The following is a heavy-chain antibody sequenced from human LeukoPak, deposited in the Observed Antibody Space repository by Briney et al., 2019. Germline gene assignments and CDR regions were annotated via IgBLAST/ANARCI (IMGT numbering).Heavy chain of an antibody. CDR2: ISGSGGST. CDR3: SKDKSNCFFDY. D-gene: IGHD2-21*01. J-gene: IGHJ4*02. CDR1: GFTFSSYA. Sequence: GGSLRLSCAASGFTFSSYAMTWVRQAPGKGLEWVPGISGSGGSTYYADSVKGRFTISRDNSKNTLYLQMNNLRAEDTAVYYCSKDKSNCFFDYWGQGTLVTVSS. V-gene: IGHV3-23*01.